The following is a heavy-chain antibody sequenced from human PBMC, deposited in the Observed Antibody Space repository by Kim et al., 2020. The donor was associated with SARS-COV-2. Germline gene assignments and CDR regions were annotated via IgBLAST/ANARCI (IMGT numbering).Heavy chain of an antibody. V-gene: IGHV3-23*01. CDR2: ISGSGGST. J-gene: IGHJ5*02. Sequence: GGSLRLSCAASGFTFSSYAMSWVRQAPGKGLEWVSAISGSGGSTYYADSVKGRFTISRDNSKNTLYLQMNSLRAEDTAVYYCAKAGSYDFFLRRAWFDPWGHGTLVTGAS. CDR3: AKAGSYDFFLRRAWFDP. CDR1: GFTFSSYA. D-gene: IGHD3-3*01.